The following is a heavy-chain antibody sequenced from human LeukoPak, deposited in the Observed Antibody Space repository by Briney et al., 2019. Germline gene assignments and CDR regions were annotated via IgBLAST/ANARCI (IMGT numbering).Heavy chain of an antibody. D-gene: IGHD5-24*01. Sequence: SETLSLTCTVSGGSVNSDTYYWTWMRQPPGKGLEWLGFIYYTGDTKYNPSLNSRITISLDTSMRQFSLKLTSVTAADTAFYYCASSYMGTASIKFDSWGQGVQVTVSS. J-gene: IGHJ5*01. V-gene: IGHV4-61*01. CDR3: ASSYMGTASIKFDS. CDR1: GGSVNSDTYY. CDR2: IYYTGDT.